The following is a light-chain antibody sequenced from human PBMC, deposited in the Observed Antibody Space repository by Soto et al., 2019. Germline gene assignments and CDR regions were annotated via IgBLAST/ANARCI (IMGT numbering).Light chain of an antibody. CDR2: TSN. CDR3: AAWDDSLNGRV. V-gene: IGLV1-44*01. Sequence: QSVLTQPPSASGTPGQRVTISCYGSSSNIGSNSVNWYQQFPGAAPKLLIYTSNQRTSGVPDRFSGSKSGTSASLAISGLQSEDEADYHCAAWDDSLNGRVFGGGTKLTVL. CDR1: SSNIGSNS. J-gene: IGLJ3*02.